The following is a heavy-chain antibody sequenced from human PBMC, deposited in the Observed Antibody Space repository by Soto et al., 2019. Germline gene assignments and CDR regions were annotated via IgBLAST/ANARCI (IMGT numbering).Heavy chain of an antibody. V-gene: IGHV4-4*07. CDR3: ARGLYCGDECYFAY. CDR2: IYKNGTT. Sequence: SETLSLTCSVFGGSISRNYWSWIRQPAGKGLEWIGRIYKNGTTDYNPSLESRVTMSVDPSKNRISLKLSSATAADAAIYYCARGLYCGDECYFAYWGQGILVTVSS. J-gene: IGHJ4*02. D-gene: IGHD2-21*01. CDR1: GGSISRNY.